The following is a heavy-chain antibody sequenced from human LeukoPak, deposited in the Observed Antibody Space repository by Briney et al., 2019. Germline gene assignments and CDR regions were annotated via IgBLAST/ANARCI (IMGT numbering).Heavy chain of an antibody. CDR3: AREYQLVERVYSGYFDY. Sequence: GGSLRLSCAASGFTFSSYAMHWVRQAPGKGLEWVAVISYDGSNKYYADSVKGRFTISRDNSKNTLYLQMNSLRAEDTAVYYCAREYQLVERVYSGYFDYWGQGTLVTVSS. D-gene: IGHD5-12*01. J-gene: IGHJ4*02. V-gene: IGHV3-30-3*01. CDR2: ISYDGSNK. CDR1: GFTFSSYA.